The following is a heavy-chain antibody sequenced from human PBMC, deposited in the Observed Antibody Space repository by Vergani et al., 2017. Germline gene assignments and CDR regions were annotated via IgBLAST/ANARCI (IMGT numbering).Heavy chain of an antibody. J-gene: IGHJ4*02. Sequence: EVQLVESGGGLVQPGGSLKLSCAASGFTFSGSAMHWVRQASGKGLEWIGRIRSKATNYATVYAASVKGRFTISREDSKNTAYLQMNSLKTEDTAVYYCTRHRVGDDYVWGNYDYWGQGTRVTVSS. CDR2: IRSKATNYAT. V-gene: IGHV3-73*01. CDR1: GFTFSGSA. D-gene: IGHD3-16*01. CDR3: TRHRVGDDYVWGNYDY.